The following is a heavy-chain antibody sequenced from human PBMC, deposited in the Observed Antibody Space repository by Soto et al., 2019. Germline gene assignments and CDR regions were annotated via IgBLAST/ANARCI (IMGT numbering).Heavy chain of an antibody. CDR1: GYTFTGYY. J-gene: IGHJ6*02. D-gene: IGHD2-2*01. Sequence: ASVKVSCKASGYTFTGYYMHWVRQAPGQGLEWMGWINPNSGGTNYAQKFQGRVTMTRDTSISTAYMELSGLRSDDTAVYYCAREGIVVAYNYGMDVWGQGTTVTVSS. CDR3: AREGIVVAYNYGMDV. CDR2: INPNSGGT. V-gene: IGHV1-2*02.